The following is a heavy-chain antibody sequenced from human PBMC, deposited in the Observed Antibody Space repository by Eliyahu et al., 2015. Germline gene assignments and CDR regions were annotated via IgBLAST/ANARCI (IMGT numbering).Heavy chain of an antibody. CDR1: XXPFGSYW. CDR3: ARDQMEKWSLFIDN. CDR2: INQDGSEK. D-gene: IGHD3-3*01. Sequence: EVQLVESGGGLVXPGGSLXLSCAASXXPFGSYWMSWVRQAPGKGLGWVANINQDGSEKNYVDSVKGRFTISRDNAKNSLYLQMNSLRAEDTAVYYCARDQMEKWSLFIDNWGQGTLVTVSS. V-gene: IGHV3-7*01. J-gene: IGHJ4*02.